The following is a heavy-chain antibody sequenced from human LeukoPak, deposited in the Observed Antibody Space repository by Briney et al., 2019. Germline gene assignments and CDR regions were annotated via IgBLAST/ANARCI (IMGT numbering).Heavy chain of an antibody. D-gene: IGHD2-2*01. V-gene: IGHV4-61*01. CDR3: ARWSGYALD. CDR2: IYYSGST. J-gene: IGHJ4*02. CDR1: GGSISSSSYY. Sequence: SETLSLTCTVSGGSISSSSYYWSWIRQPPGKGLEWIGYIYYSGSTNYNPSLKSRVTMSIDTSKNQFSLKLSSVTAADTAVYYCARWSGYALDWGQGTLVTVSS.